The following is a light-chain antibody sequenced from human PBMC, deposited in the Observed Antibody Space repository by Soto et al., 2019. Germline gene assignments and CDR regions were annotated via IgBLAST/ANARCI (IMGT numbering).Light chain of an antibody. CDR2: AAS. CDR1: QSISSY. CDR3: QHSYITPHT. J-gene: IGKJ5*01. V-gene: IGKV1-39*01. Sequence: DIQMTQSPSSLSASVGDRVTITCRASQSISSYLNWYQQKPGKAPKLLIYAASSLQSGVPSRFSGSGSGTDFTLTISSLQPEDFATYYWQHSYITPHTFGQGTRLEIK.